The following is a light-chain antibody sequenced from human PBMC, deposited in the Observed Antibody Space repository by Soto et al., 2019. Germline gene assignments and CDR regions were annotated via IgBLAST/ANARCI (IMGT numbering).Light chain of an antibody. CDR1: QSIYIY. CDR2: AAS. Sequence: DIQMTQSPSSLSASIGDRVTITCRASQSIYIYLNWYQQKPGKAPKLLIYAASSLQSGVPSRFSGSGSGTDFTLTISSLQPEDFATYYCQQSYSTPPITFGQGTRLEIK. V-gene: IGKV1-39*01. CDR3: QQSYSTPPIT. J-gene: IGKJ5*01.